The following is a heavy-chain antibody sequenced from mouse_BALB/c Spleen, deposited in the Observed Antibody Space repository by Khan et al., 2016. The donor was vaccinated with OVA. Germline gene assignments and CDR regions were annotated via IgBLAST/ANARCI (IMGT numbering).Heavy chain of an antibody. CDR3: ARTPGYYGSNYFDY. CDR2: ISSGGSYT. J-gene: IGHJ2*01. D-gene: IGHD1-1*01. V-gene: IGHV5-9-3*01. Sequence: EVQLLETGGGLVTPGGSLKFSCAASGFTFSNYGMSWVRQTPEKRLEWVATISSGGSYTYYPDSVKGRFTISRDNANNTLYLKMSSLRSEDTAMYYCARTPGYYGSNYFDYWGQGTTLTVSS. CDR1: GFTFSNYG.